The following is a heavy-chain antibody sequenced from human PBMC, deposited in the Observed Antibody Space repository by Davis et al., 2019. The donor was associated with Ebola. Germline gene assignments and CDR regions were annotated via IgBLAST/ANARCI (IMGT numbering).Heavy chain of an antibody. V-gene: IGHV3-13*05. D-gene: IGHD6-13*01. Sequence: GESLKISCVASGFTFSSYYMQWVRQTAGEGLEWVSSIGTDGDPHYADSAMGRFTISRENAKNSLYLQMNYLNAGDTALYYCARGDSSTWRLGFALDVWGQGTVVTVSS. CDR1: GFTFSSYY. CDR2: IGTDGDP. CDR3: ARGDSSTWRLGFALDV. J-gene: IGHJ3*01.